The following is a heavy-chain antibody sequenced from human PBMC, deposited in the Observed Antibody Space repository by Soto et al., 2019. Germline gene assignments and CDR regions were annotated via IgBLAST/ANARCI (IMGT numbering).Heavy chain of an antibody. J-gene: IGHJ5*02. Sequence: SETLSLTCTVSGGYISSSSYYWGWLRQPPGKGLEWIGSIYYSGNTYYNPSLKSRVTMSVDTSKNQFYLKLSSVTAADTAVYYCARRSAGGNNWFDPWGQGTLVTVSS. CDR3: ARRSAGGNNWFDP. CDR1: GGYISSSSYY. D-gene: IGHD6-13*01. CDR2: IYYSGNT. V-gene: IGHV4-39*01.